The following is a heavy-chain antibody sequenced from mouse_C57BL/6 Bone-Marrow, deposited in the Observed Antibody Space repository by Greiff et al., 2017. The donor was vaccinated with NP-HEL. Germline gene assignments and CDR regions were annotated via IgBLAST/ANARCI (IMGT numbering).Heavy chain of an antibody. D-gene: IGHD2-1*01. V-gene: IGHV1-18*01. J-gene: IGHJ2*01. CDR1: GYTFTDYN. Sequence: EVQRVESGPELVKPGASVKIPCKASGYTFTDYNMDWVKQSHGKSLEWIGDINPNNGGTIYNQKFKGKATLTVDKSSSTAYMELRSLTSEDTAVYYCARSRNYPDYWGQGTTLTVSS. CDR3: ARSRNYPDY. CDR2: INPNNGGT.